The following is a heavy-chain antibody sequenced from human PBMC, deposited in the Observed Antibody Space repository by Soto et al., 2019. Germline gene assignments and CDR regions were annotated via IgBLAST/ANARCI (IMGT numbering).Heavy chain of an antibody. V-gene: IGHV3-30-3*01. CDR1: GFTFSSYA. J-gene: IGHJ6*02. CDR2: ISYDGSNK. D-gene: IGHD5-18*01. CDR3: ARDTAMTIDYYYYYGMDV. Sequence: GGSLRLSCAASGFTFSSYAMHWVRQAPGKGLEWVAVISYDGSNKYYADSVKGRFTISRGNSKNTLYLQMNSLRAEDTAVYYCARDTAMTIDYYYYYGMDVWGQGTTVTVSS.